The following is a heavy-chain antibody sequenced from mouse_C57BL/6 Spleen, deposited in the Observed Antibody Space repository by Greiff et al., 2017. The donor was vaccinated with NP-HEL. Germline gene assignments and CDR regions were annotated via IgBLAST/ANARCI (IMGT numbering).Heavy chain of an antibody. D-gene: IGHD3-2*02. V-gene: IGHV1-55*01. CDR2: IYPGSGST. CDR3: ARGSSGYVY. Sequence: QVHVKQPGAELVKPGASVKMSCKASGYTFTSYWITWVKQRPGQGLEWIGDIYPGSGSTNYNEKFKSKATLTVDTSSSTAYMQLSSLTSEDSAVYYCARGSSGYVYWGQGTTLTVSS. CDR1: GYTFTSYW. J-gene: IGHJ2*01.